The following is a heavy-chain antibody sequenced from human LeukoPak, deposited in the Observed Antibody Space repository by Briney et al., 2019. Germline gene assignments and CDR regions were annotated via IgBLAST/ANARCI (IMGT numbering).Heavy chain of an antibody. CDR2: INPNSGGT. CDR1: GYTFTGYY. D-gene: IGHD1-26*01. CDR3: ARDNSVGDYAWWFDP. V-gene: IGHV1-2*02. Sequence: ASVKVSCKASGYTFTGYYMHWVRQAPGQGLEWMGWINPNSGGTNYAQKFQGRVTMTRDTSISTAYMELSRLRSDGTAVYYCARDNSVGDYAWWFDPWGQGTLVTVSS. J-gene: IGHJ5*02.